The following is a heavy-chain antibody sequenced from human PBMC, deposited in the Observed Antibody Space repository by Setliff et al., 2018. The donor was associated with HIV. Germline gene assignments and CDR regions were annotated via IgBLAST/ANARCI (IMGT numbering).Heavy chain of an antibody. Sequence: SEPSLTCAVSGYSISSGYYWGWIRQPPGKGLEWIGSIYHSGSTYYNPSLRSRVTISVDTSKNQFSLKLSSVTAADTAVYYCARQYNRQYGMDVWGQGTTVTVSS. CDR1: GYSISSGYY. D-gene: IGHD1-20*01. V-gene: IGHV4-38-2*01. J-gene: IGHJ6*02. CDR3: ARQYNRQYGMDV. CDR2: IYHSGST.